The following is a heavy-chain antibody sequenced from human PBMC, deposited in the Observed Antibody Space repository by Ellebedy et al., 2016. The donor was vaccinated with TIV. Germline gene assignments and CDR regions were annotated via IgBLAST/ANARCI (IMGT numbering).Heavy chain of an antibody. Sequence: PGGSLRLSCAASEFAFETDWMTWVRQAPGKGLEWVANINQEGSDKSYVDSVKGRFTIFRDNAKSSLYLQMNSLRAEDTALYYCARVYCSGATCPAAFDIWGQGTMVTVSS. CDR3: ARVYCSGATCPAAFDI. D-gene: IGHD2-15*01. CDR1: EFAFETDW. J-gene: IGHJ3*02. CDR2: INQEGSDK. V-gene: IGHV3-7*01.